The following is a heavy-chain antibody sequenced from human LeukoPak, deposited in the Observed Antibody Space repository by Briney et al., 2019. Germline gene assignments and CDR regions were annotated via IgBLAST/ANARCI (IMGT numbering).Heavy chain of an antibody. J-gene: IGHJ4*02. V-gene: IGHV3-23*01. CDR3: ARDSVGSQPPVY. CDR1: GFTFSSYG. Sequence: PGGSLRLSCAASGFTFSSYGMSWVRQAPGKGLEWVSAISGSGGSTYYADSVKGRFTISRDNAKNSLYLQMNSLRAEDTAVYYCARDSVGSQPPVYWGQGTLVTVSS. D-gene: IGHD1-26*01. CDR2: ISGSGGST.